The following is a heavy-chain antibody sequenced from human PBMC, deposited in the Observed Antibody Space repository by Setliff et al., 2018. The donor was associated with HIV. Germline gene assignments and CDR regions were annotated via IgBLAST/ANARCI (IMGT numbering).Heavy chain of an antibody. CDR2: VDYTGST. CDR3: ARGSGSSWGGNYYYYYMDV. J-gene: IGHJ6*03. CDR1: GGSISTSNYY. D-gene: IGHD6-13*01. V-gene: IGHV4-39*07. Sequence: SETLSLTCTVSGGSISTSNYYWGWVRQPPGKGLEWVGNVDYTGSTYYNPSLKSRVTISVDTSKNQFSLKLSSVTAADTAVYYCARGSGSSWGGNYYYYYMDVWGKGTTVTVSS.